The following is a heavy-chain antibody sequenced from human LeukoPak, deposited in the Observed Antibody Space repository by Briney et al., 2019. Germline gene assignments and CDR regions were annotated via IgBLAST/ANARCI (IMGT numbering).Heavy chain of an antibody. D-gene: IGHD4-17*01. J-gene: IGHJ4*02. CDR1: GGSISSSSYY. Sequence: SETLSLTCTLSGGSISSSSYYWGWIRQPPGKGLEWIGSIYYSGRTYYHPSLKSRVTMSVDTSKNQFSLKLRSVSAGDTAVYYCARHRDDYDDYVWNYWGQGTVV. CDR3: ARHRDDYDDYVWNY. V-gene: IGHV4-39*01. CDR2: IYYSGRT.